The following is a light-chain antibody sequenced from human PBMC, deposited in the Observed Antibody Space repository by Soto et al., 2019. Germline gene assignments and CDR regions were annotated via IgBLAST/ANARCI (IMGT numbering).Light chain of an antibody. Sequence: QSVLTQPPSASGSPGQSVTISCTGTSSDVGGYNYVSWYQQHPGKAPKLMIYDVTKRPSGVPDRFSGSKSGNTASLTLSGLQADDEADYYCSSYAGSNNLVFGGGTQLTVL. CDR1: SSDVGGYNY. CDR3: SSYAGSNNLV. J-gene: IGLJ7*01. V-gene: IGLV2-8*01. CDR2: DVT.